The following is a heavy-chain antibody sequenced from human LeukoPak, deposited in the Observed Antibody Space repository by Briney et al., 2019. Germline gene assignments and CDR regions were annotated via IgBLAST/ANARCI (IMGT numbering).Heavy chain of an antibody. CDR2: IYYSGST. Sequence: PSETLSLTCTVSGGSISSYYWSWIRQPPGKGLEWIGYIYYSGSTNYNPSLKSRVTISVDTSKNQFSLKLSSVTVADTAVYYCARDNYYYGMDVWGQGTTVTVSS. CDR3: ARDNYYYGMDV. V-gene: IGHV4-59*01. CDR1: GGSISSYY. J-gene: IGHJ6*02.